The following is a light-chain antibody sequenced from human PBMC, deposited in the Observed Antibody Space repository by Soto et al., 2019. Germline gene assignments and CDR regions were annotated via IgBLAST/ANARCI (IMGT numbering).Light chain of an antibody. V-gene: IGKV3-20*01. Sequence: EIVLTQSPDTLSLSPGELATLSCRASQRLGTKFLAWYQQKAGQAPRLLIYGTSTRATGIPDRFSGSGSGTDFTLTISRLEPEDFALYYCQQYNNWPRTFGQGTKVDI. J-gene: IGKJ1*01. CDR1: QRLGTKF. CDR3: QQYNNWPRT. CDR2: GTS.